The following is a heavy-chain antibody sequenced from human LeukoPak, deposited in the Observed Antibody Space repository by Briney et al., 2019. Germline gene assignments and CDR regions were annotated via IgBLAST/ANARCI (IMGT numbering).Heavy chain of an antibody. D-gene: IGHD3-9*01. CDR2: TSSSGGST. CDR1: GFTFSSYA. Sequence: GGCLRLSCAASGFTFSSYAMSWGRQAPRKGLECASATSSSGGSTYYADSVKGRFTISRDNSKNTLYLQMNSLRAEDTAVYYCAKEGLRYFDWLLYPYYFDYWGQGTLVTVSS. CDR3: AKEGLRYFDWLLYPYYFDY. J-gene: IGHJ4*02. V-gene: IGHV3-23*01.